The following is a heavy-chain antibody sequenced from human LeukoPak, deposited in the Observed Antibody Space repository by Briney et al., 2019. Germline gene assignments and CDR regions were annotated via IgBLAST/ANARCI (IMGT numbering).Heavy chain of an antibody. J-gene: IGHJ6*03. CDR3: ARRVYCGSASCYHYSYYMDV. CDR2: IDPSGGSA. Sequence: ASVKVSCKASGYTFTTYYMHWVRQAPGQGLEWMGVIDPSGGSATYAQKFQGRVTMTRDTSTRTVYMELNSLRSEDTAVYYCARRVYCGSASCYHYSYYMDVWGKGTTVTVSS. V-gene: IGHV1-46*03. CDR1: GYTFTTYY. D-gene: IGHD2-2*01.